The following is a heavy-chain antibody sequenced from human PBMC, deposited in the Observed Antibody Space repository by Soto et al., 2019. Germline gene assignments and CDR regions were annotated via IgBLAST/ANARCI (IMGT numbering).Heavy chain of an antibody. CDR1: GDSVSSNSAA. CDR2: TYYRSKWYN. J-gene: IGHJ6*02. V-gene: IGHV6-1*01. CDR3: ARGGQWLETGYYYYYGMDV. Sequence: PSQTLSLTCAISGDSVSSNSAAWSWIRQSPSRGLEWLGRTYYRSKWYNDYAVSVKSRITINPDTSKNQFSLQLNSVTPEDTAVYYCARGGQWLETGYYYYYGMDVWGQGTTVTVSS. D-gene: IGHD6-19*01.